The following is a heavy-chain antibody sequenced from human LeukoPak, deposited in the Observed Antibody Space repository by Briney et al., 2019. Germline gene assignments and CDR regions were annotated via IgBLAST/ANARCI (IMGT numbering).Heavy chain of an antibody. J-gene: IGHJ6*02. CDR2: IWYDGSNK. V-gene: IGHV3-33*01. CDR3: ARGCGGDCYFNDYYGMDV. D-gene: IGHD2-21*02. CDR1: GFTFSSYG. Sequence: PEGSLRLSCAASGFTFSSYGMHWVRQAPGKGLEWVAVIWYDGSNKYYADSVEGRFTISRDNSKNTLYLQMNSLRAEDTAVYYCARGCGGDCYFNDYYGMDVWGQGTTVTVSS.